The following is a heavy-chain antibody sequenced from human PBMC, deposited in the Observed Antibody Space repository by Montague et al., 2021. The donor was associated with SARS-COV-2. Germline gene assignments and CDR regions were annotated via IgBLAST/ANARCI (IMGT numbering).Heavy chain of an antibody. D-gene: IGHD6-19*01. CDR3: AKVLGGWFPFPADY. CDR1: GFTFSSYA. J-gene: IGHJ4*02. V-gene: IGHV3-23*01. Sequence: SLRLSCAASGFTFSSYAMSWVRQTPGKGQEWVSALSGSGGSLYYADSVKGRFTISRDNSKNTVYLWVNSLRADDTALYYCAKVLGGWFPFPADYWGQGTLVTASS. CDR2: LSGSGGSL.